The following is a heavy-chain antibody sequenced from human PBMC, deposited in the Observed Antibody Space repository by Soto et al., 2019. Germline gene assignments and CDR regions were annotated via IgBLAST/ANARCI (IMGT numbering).Heavy chain of an antibody. V-gene: IGHV4-59*01. CDR1: GGSISSYY. J-gene: IGHJ4*02. D-gene: IGHD1-26*01. CDR2: IYYSGST. Sequence: SETLSLTCTVSGGSISSYYWSWIRQPPGKGLEWIGYIYYSGSTNYNPSLKSRVTISVDTSKNQFSLKLSSVTAADTAVYYCARATGIYSGSYSSGYYFDYWGQGTLVTVSS. CDR3: ARATGIYSGSYSSGYYFDY.